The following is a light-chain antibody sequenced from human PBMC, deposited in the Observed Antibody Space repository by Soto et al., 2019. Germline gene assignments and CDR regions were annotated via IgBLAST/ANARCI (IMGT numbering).Light chain of an antibody. CDR3: ASYTTSSTYA. J-gene: IGLJ1*01. V-gene: IGLV2-14*01. CDR1: SSFVGGYSY. Sequence: SVLNPPASGYGAPGQAIPLSYPGNSSFVGGYSYVSWYQQQPGKAPKLVISDVSNRPSGVPYRFSGPKSCNTASLTISGLQTEDEADYYCASYTTSSTYAFGTGTKVTVL. CDR2: DVS.